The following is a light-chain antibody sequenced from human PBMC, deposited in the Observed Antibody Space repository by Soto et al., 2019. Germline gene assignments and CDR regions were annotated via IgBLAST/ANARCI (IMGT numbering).Light chain of an antibody. J-gene: IGKJ4*01. Sequence: EIVLTQSPGTLSLSPGERATLSCRASQSVSSSYLAWYQQKPGQAPRLLIYGASSRATGIPDRFSGSGSGTAFTLAISTLGPEDVAVYYCQQYGGSLTFGGGTKVEIK. CDR2: GAS. CDR1: QSVSSSY. CDR3: QQYGGSLT. V-gene: IGKV3-20*01.